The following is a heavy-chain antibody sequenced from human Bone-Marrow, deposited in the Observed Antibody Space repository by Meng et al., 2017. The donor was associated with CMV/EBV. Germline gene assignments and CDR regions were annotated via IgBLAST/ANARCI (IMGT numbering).Heavy chain of an antibody. Sequence: GESLKISCKGSGYSFTSYWIGWVRQMPGKGLEWMGNIYPGDSDTRYSPSFQGQVTISADKSISTAYLRWSSLKASDTAMYYCARTLPYSNYGGHFDYWGQGTLVTVSS. CDR3: ARTLPYSNYGGHFDY. V-gene: IGHV5-51*01. CDR2: IYPGDSDT. D-gene: IGHD4-11*01. CDR1: GYSFTSYW. J-gene: IGHJ4*02.